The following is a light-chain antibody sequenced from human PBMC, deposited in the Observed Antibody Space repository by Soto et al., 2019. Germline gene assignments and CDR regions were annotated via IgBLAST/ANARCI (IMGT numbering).Light chain of an antibody. CDR3: VSYTSSTTYV. CDR1: SSDVGGSNF. V-gene: IGLV2-14*03. Sequence: QSVLTQPASVSDSPGQSITISCTGTSSDVGGSNFVSWYQQHPGKPPKLIIYDVANRPSGVSNRFSGSKSGSTGSLIISRLQTEDEADYYCVSYTSSTTYVFGTGTKVTVL. CDR2: DVA. J-gene: IGLJ1*01.